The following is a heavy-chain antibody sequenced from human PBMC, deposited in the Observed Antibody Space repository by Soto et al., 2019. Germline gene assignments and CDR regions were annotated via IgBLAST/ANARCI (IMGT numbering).Heavy chain of an antibody. D-gene: IGHD4-17*01. J-gene: IGHJ4*02. CDR1: GFTFTSYV. V-gene: IGHV1-3*01. CDR3: ARDPYDYGDHDDYFDY. Sequence: QVQLVQSGAEVKTPGASVKVSCKTSGFTFTSYVLHWVRQASGQRLEWMGWINAGNGDTKYAQKFQGRVTITRDTSASTVYMELSSLRPEDTAVYYCARDPYDYGDHDDYFDYWGQVTLVTVFS. CDR2: INAGNGDT.